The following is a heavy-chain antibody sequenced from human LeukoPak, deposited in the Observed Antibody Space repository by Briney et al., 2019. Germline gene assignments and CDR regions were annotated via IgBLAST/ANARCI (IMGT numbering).Heavy chain of an antibody. D-gene: IGHD3-10*01. CDR3: AKDGRYYYGSGSYFLDY. J-gene: IGHJ4*02. CDR2: ISWNSGSI. CDR1: GFTFDDYA. V-gene: IGHV3-9*01. Sequence: GRSLRLSCAASGFTFDDYAMHWVRQAPGKGLEWVSGISWNSGSIGYADFVKGRFTISRDNAKNSLYLQMNSLRAEDTALYYCAKDGRYYYGSGSYFLDYWGQGTLVTVSS.